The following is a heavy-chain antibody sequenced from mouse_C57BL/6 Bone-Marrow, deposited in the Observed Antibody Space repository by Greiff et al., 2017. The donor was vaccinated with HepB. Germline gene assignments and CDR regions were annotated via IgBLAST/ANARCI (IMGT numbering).Heavy chain of an antibody. CDR3: ARDDYYGSSYDAMDY. V-gene: IGHV1-50*01. CDR2: IDPSDSYT. J-gene: IGHJ4*01. Sequence: QVQLQQPGAELVKPGASVKLSCKASGYTFTSYWMQWVKQRPGQGLEWIVEIDPSDSYTNYNQKFKGKATLTVDTSSSTAYMQLSSLTSEDSAVYYCARDDYYGSSYDAMDYWGQGTSVTVSS. CDR1: GYTFTSYW. D-gene: IGHD1-1*01.